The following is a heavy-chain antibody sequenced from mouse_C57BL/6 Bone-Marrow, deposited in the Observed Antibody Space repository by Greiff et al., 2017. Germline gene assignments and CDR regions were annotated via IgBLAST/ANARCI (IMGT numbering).Heavy chain of an antibody. CDR3: AGYYGYSAWFAY. CDR1: GFTFSSYG. CDR2: ISSGGSYT. Sequence: EVKLVESGGDLVKPGGSLKLSCAASGFTFSSYGMSWVRQTPDKRLEWVATISSGGSYTYYPDSVKGRFTISRDNAKNTLYLQMSSLKSEDTAMYYCAGYYGYSAWFAYWGQGTLVTVSA. V-gene: IGHV5-6*01. D-gene: IGHD2-3*01. J-gene: IGHJ3*01.